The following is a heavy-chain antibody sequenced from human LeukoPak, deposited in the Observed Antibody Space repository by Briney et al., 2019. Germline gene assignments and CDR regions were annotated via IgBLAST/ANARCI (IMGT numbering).Heavy chain of an antibody. Sequence: GASVKVSCKASGYTFTGYYMHWVRQAPGQGLEGMGRINPNSGGTNYAQKFQGRVTMTRDTSISTAYMELSRLRSDDTAVYYCARDGAGSYMEKWFDPWVQGTLVTVSS. CDR2: INPNSGGT. V-gene: IGHV1-2*06. CDR1: GYTFTGYY. D-gene: IGHD3-10*01. J-gene: IGHJ5*02. CDR3: ARDGAGSYMEKWFDP.